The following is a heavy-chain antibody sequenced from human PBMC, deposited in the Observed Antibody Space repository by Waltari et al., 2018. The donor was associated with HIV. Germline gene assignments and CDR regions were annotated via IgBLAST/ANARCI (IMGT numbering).Heavy chain of an antibody. Sequence: QVQLVESGGGVAQPGRSLRLSCAASGFSFRNYAMHWVRQAPGKGLEWLTLISYDETNEYYTASVRGRFTISRDNSKNMLYLQMNNLRPEDTAIYYCVVSSFDYWGQGTLVTVSS. CDR3: VVSSFDY. CDR1: GFSFRNYA. CDR2: ISYDETNE. J-gene: IGHJ4*02. V-gene: IGHV3-30*03. D-gene: IGHD3-10*01.